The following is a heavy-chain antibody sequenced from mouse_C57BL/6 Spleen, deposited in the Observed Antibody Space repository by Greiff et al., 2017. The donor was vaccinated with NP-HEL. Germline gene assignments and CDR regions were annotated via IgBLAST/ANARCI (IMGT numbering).Heavy chain of an antibody. D-gene: IGHD2-1*01. CDR2: IHPNSGST. CDR1: GYTFTSYW. J-gene: IGHJ4*01. CDR3: AREGNLLPLGDY. V-gene: IGHV1-64*01. Sequence: QVHVKQPGAELVKPGASVKLSCKASGYTFTSYWMHWVKQRPGQGLEWIGMIHPNSGSTNYNEKFKSKATLTVDKSSSTAYMQLSSLTSEDSAVYYCAREGNLLPLGDYWGQGTSVTVSS.